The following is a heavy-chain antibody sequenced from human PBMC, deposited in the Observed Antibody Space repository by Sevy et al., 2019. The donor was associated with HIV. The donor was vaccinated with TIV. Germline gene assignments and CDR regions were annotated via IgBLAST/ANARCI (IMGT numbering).Heavy chain of an antibody. J-gene: IGHJ4*02. CDR1: GFIFSSYG. Sequence: ASVKVSCKASGFIFSSYGISWVRQAPGQGGEWMGWSSLYNGNTNYAQKFQGRVTLTTDTSTNTAYMELRSLRSDDTALYYCARAYSSGKGPFGYWGQGTLVTVSS. CDR3: ARAYSSGKGPFGY. CDR2: SSLYNGNT. V-gene: IGHV1-18*01. D-gene: IGHD6-19*01.